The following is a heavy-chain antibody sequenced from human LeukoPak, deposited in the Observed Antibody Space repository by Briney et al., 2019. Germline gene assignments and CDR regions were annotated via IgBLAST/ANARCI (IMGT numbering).Heavy chain of an antibody. D-gene: IGHD2-2*03. CDR3: ARNPDGYCSSTSCNDAFDI. J-gene: IGHJ3*02. V-gene: IGHV3-30*04. CDR2: ISYDGSNK. Sequence: PGRSLRLCCAASGFTFSSYAMCCGRPAPGKGLEGVAVISYDGSNKYYADSVKGRFTISRDNSKNTLYLQMNSLRAEDTAVYYCARNPDGYCSSTSCNDAFDIWGQGTMVTVSS. CDR1: GFTFSSYA.